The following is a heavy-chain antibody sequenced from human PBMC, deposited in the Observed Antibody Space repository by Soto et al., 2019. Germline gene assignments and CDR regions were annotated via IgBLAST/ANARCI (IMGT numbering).Heavy chain of an antibody. V-gene: IGHV4-30-4*01. J-gene: IGHJ4*02. D-gene: IGHD3-10*01. CDR3: ARCYRTMVRGVT. Sequence: SETLSLTCTVSGGSISSGDYYWSWIRQPPGKGLEWIGYIYYSGSTYYNPSLKSRVTISVNTSKNQFSLKLSSVTAADTAVYYCARCYRTMVRGVTWGQGTLVTVSS. CDR2: IYYSGST. CDR1: GGSISSGDYY.